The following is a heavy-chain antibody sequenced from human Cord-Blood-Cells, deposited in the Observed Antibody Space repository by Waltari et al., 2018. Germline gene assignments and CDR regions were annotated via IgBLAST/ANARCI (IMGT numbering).Heavy chain of an antibody. V-gene: IGHV4-59*11. J-gene: IGHJ2*01. CDR1: GGSISSHY. Sequence: QVQLQESGPGLVKPSETLSLTCTVSGGSISSHYWSWIRQPPGKGLEWIGYIYYSGSTNYNPSLKSRVTSSVDTSKNQFSLKLSSVTAADTAVYYCARVIAAAGLWYFDLWGRGTLVTVSS. CDR3: ARVIAAAGLWYFDL. D-gene: IGHD6-13*01. CDR2: IYYSGST.